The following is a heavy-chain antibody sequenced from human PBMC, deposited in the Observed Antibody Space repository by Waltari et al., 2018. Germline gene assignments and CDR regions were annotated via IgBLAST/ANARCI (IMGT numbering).Heavy chain of an antibody. CDR2: MNPNSGNT. D-gene: IGHD3-3*01. CDR3: ARAGIDYDFWSGAPMDV. J-gene: IGHJ6*02. Sequence: QVQLVQSGAEVKKPGASVKVSCKASGYTFTSYDLNWVRQATGQGLEWMGWMNPNSGNTGYAQKFQGRVTMTRNTSISTAYMELSSLRSEDTAVYYCARAGIDYDFWSGAPMDVWGQGTTVTVSS. V-gene: IGHV1-8*01. CDR1: GYTFTSYD.